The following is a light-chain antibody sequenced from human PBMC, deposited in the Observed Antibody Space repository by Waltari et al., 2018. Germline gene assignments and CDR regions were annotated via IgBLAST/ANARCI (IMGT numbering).Light chain of an antibody. J-gene: IGKJ4*01. CDR1: QIISNY. CDR2: AAS. Sequence: DIQMSKSPSSLSASVGDRVTITCRASQIISNYLNCDEQKPCKAPKLRIYAASSLQSGVPSRFSGSGSGTDFTLTISSLQPEDFATYYCQQSYSTWLTFGGGTKVEIK. V-gene: IGKV1-39*01. CDR3: QQSYSTWLT.